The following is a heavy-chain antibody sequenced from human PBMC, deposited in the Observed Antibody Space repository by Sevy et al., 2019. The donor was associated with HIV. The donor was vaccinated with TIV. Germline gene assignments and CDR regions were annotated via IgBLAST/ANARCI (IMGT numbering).Heavy chain of an antibody. Sequence: GGSLRLSCAASGFTFSRYGMHWVRQAPGKGLEWVAVISYDGSNKYYPESVKGRFTISRDNSKNTLYLQMNGLRAEDTAVYYCAKDYYGAGIYYFDYWGQGTLVTVSS. D-gene: IGHD3-10*01. CDR3: AKDYYGAGIYYFDY. CDR2: ISYDGSNK. V-gene: IGHV3-30*18. CDR1: GFTFSRYG. J-gene: IGHJ4*02.